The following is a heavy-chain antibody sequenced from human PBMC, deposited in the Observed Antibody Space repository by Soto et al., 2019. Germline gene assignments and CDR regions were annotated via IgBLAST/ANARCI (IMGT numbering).Heavy chain of an antibody. CDR3: ASGTAYCGGDCYPGLDY. J-gene: IGHJ4*02. V-gene: IGHV1-69*12. D-gene: IGHD2-21*02. Sequence: QVQLVQSGAEVKNPGSSVKVSCKASGGTFSSYAISWVRQAPGQGLEWMGGIIPIFGTANYAQKFQGRVRITAEESTSPAYMELSRLRSEDTAVYYCASGTAYCGGDCYPGLDYWGQGTLVTVSS. CDR2: IIPIFGTA. CDR1: GGTFSSYA.